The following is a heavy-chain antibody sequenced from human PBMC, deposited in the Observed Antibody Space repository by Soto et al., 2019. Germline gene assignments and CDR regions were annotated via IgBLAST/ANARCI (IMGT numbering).Heavy chain of an antibody. D-gene: IGHD3-10*01. Sequence: EVQLLESGGGLVQPGGSLRLSCAASRFTFSSYAMSWVRQAPGKGLEWVSGITGSGDTTYYADSVKGRFTISRDNSENTLYLQMSSLRAEDTAVYFCAKVLRGVTCYFDFWGQGTLVTVSS. V-gene: IGHV3-23*01. CDR2: ITGSGDTT. J-gene: IGHJ4*02. CDR1: RFTFSSYA. CDR3: AKVLRGVTCYFDF.